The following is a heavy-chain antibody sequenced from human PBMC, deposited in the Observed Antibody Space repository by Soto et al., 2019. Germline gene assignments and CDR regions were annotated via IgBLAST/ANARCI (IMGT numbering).Heavy chain of an antibody. D-gene: IGHD3-22*01. Sequence: QVQLVQSGAEVKKPGASVKVSCKASGYTFTSYGISWVRQAPGQRLEWMGWISAYNGNTNYAQKLQGRVTMTTDTSTSTAYMGLSCLRSDDTVVYYCASATYDSSGYYYDYWGQGTLVTVSS. CDR1: GYTFTSYG. V-gene: IGHV1-18*01. CDR2: ISAYNGNT. CDR3: ASATYDSSGYYYDY. J-gene: IGHJ4*02.